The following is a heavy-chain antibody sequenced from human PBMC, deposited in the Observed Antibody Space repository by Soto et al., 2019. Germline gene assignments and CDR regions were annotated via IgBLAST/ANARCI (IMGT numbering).Heavy chain of an antibody. CDR1: GFTFNIHA. CDR3: ACDYCSGGNCHSSEDFQH. V-gene: IGHV3-23*01. CDR2: IAPRADYT. J-gene: IGHJ1*01. D-gene: IGHD2-15*01. Sequence: EVQLLESGGRLVQPGGSLRLSCAASGFTFNIHAMSWVRQAPGKGLQWVSTIAPRADYTNYAEAVRGRFAISRDNSRNTVYLHMNNLRAEDTAVYYCACDYCSGGNCHSSEDFQHWGQGTLVTVSP.